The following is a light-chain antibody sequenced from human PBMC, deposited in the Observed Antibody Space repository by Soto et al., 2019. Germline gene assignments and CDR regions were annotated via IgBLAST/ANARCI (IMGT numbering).Light chain of an antibody. Sequence: QSVLTQPSSLSASPGASASLTCTLRSDFNVGTYRIYWYQQKPGSPPQYLLKTKADSDKEEGSGVPSRFSASKDASANAGILLISGLQSEDEGDYYCMIWHSSTWVFGGGTKVTVL. CDR3: MIWHSSTWV. CDR2: TKADSDK. CDR1: SDFNVGTYR. J-gene: IGLJ3*02. V-gene: IGLV5-45*03.